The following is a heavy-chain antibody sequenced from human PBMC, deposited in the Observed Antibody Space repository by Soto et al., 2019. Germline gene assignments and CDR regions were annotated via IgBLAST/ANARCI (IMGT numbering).Heavy chain of an antibody. D-gene: IGHD1-26*01. CDR2: IRSKANSYAT. CDR1: GFTFSGSA. Sequence: GGSLRLSCAASGFTFSGSAMHWVRQASGKGLEWVGRIRSKANSYATAYAASVKGRFTISRDDSKNTAYLQMNSLKTEDTAVYYCTRHLPRSGSYRKNDAFDIWGQGTMVTVSS. J-gene: IGHJ3*02. CDR3: TRHLPRSGSYRKNDAFDI. V-gene: IGHV3-73*01.